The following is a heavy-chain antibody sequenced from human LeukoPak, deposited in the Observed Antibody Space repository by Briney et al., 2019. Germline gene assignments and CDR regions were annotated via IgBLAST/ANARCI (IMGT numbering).Heavy chain of an antibody. CDR3: ARFIESSAYDYVWGSYRSSYGMDV. Sequence: GASVNVSCKASGYTFTSYGISWVRQAPGQGLEWMGWISAYNGNTNYAQKLQGRVTMTTDTSTSTAYMELRSLRSDDTAVYYCARFIESSAYDYVWGSYRSSYGMDVWGKGTTVTVSS. D-gene: IGHD3-16*02. V-gene: IGHV1-18*04. CDR2: ISAYNGNT. CDR1: GYTFTSYG. J-gene: IGHJ6*04.